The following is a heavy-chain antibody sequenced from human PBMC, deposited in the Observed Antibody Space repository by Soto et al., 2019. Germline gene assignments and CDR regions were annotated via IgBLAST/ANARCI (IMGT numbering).Heavy chain of an antibody. CDR2: ISYDGSNK. V-gene: IGHV3-30*18. Sequence: QVQLVESGGGVVQPGRSLRLSCADSGFTFSSYGMHWVRQAPGKGLEWVAVISYDGSNKYYADSVKGRFTISRDNSKNTLYLQMNSLRAEDTAVYYCAKEDSSGYSYYFDYWGQGTLVTVSS. CDR1: GFTFSSYG. D-gene: IGHD3-22*01. CDR3: AKEDSSGYSYYFDY. J-gene: IGHJ4*02.